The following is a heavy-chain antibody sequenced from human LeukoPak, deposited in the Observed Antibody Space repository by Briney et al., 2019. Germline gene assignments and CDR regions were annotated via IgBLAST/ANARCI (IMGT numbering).Heavy chain of an antibody. CDR3: AKDFYYDSSGYPYAFDI. V-gene: IGHV3-23*01. J-gene: IGHJ3*02. CDR1: GFTFSSNA. Sequence: GGSLRLSCSASGFTFSSNAMGWVRPAPGKGLEWVTTISGSGGSTYYADSVKGRFTISRDNSKNTMYLQMNSLRAEDMAVYYCAKDFYYDSSGYPYAFDIWGQGTMVTVSS. CDR2: ISGSGGST. D-gene: IGHD3-22*01.